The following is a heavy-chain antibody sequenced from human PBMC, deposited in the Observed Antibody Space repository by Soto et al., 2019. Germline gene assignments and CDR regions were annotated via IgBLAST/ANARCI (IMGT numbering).Heavy chain of an antibody. V-gene: IGHV3-49*03. Sequence: GGSLRLSCTASGFTFGDYAMSWFRQAPGKGLEWVGFIRSKAYGGTTEYAASVKGRFTISRDDSKSIAYLQMNSLKTEDTAVYYCTRSFGWTGGTIYYYGSGSYYKAPVAFDIWGQGTMVTVSS. CDR1: GFTFGDYA. D-gene: IGHD3-10*01. J-gene: IGHJ3*02. CDR2: IRSKAYGGTT. CDR3: TRSFGWTGGTIYYYGSGSYYKAPVAFDI.